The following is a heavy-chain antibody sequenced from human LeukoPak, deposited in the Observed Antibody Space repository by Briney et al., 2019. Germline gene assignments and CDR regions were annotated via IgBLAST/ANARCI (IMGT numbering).Heavy chain of an antibody. CDR2: IYDSGTT. CDR1: GDSTSSSTYY. J-gene: IGHJ3*02. D-gene: IGHD5-12*01. V-gene: IGHV4-39*01. Sequence: PSETLSLTCTVSGDSTSSSTYYWDWIRQAPGKGLEWIGNIYDSGTTHYNPSLKSRITISGDTSKNQFSLKLNSVTAADTAIYYCATHRRSGSGGSENAFEIWGEGTMVTVSS. CDR3: ATHRRSGSGGSENAFEI.